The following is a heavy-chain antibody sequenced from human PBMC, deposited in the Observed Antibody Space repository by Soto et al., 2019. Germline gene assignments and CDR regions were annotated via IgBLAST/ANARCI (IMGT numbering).Heavy chain of an antibody. Sequence: PGGSLRLSCAASGFTFSSYWMHWVRQAPGEGLVWVSRINSDGSSTRYADSVKDRFTISRDNAKNTLYLQMNSLRAEDTAVYYCSRDHIASAGTPFDYWGQGTLVTVSS. J-gene: IGHJ4*02. CDR2: INSDGSST. D-gene: IGHD6-13*01. CDR1: GFTFSSYW. V-gene: IGHV3-74*01. CDR3: SRDHIASAGTPFDY.